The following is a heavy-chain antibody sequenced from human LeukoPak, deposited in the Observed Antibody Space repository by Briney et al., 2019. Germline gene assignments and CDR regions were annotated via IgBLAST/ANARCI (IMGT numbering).Heavy chain of an antibody. CDR1: GGSFSGYY. CDR3: ARGLLMITYGVRHGMDV. J-gene: IGHJ6*02. Sequence: SETLSLTCAVYGGSFSGYYWTWIRQPPGKGLEWVGEINHSGSTNYNPSLKSRVTISVDTSKNQFSLRLSSVTAADTAVYYCARGLLMITYGVRHGMDVWGRGTTVTVSS. V-gene: IGHV4-34*01. D-gene: IGHD3-16*01. CDR2: INHSGST.